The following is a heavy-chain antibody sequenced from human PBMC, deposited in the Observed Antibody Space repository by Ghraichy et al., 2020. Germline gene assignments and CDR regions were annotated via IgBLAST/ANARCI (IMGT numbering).Heavy chain of an antibody. CDR3: ARDRRIGPDPIAVAGSIFGGSNSKNFDY. V-gene: IGHV1-18*01. J-gene: IGHJ4*02. CDR1: GYTFTSYG. Sequence: ASVKVSCKASGYTFTSYGISWVRQAPGQGLEWMGWISAYNGNTNYAQKLQGRVTMTTDTSTSTAYMELRSLRSDDTAVYYCARDRRIGPDPIAVAGSIFGGSNSKNFDYWGQGTLVTVSS. D-gene: IGHD6-19*01. CDR2: ISAYNGNT.